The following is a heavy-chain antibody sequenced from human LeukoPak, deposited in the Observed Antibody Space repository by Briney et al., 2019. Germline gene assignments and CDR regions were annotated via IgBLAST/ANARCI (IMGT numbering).Heavy chain of an antibody. D-gene: IGHD3-22*01. J-gene: IGHJ1*01. Sequence: GGSLRLSCAASGFTFSSYWMHWVRQAPGKGLVWVSRIKSDGKTNYADSVKGRFTISRDNAKNTVSLQMNSLRAEDTGVYYCARAPSEIGGYYPEYFRHWGHGTLVTVSS. CDR2: IKSDGKT. V-gene: IGHV3-74*01. CDR1: GFTFSSYW. CDR3: ARAPSEIGGYYPEYFRH.